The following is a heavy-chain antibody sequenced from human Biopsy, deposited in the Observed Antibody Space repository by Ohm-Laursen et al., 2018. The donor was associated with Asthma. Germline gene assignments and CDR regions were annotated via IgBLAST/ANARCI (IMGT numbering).Heavy chain of an antibody. V-gene: IGHV4-39*07. Sequence: GTLSLTCSLSSGSGGYMRSGNYYWGWIRQPPGKGLEWIGSIYYSGTTYYNPSLESRVTVSADTSKNQFSLRLSSVTAADTAVYYCARAQDYYDSRGYYRSFDYWGQGTLVTVSS. J-gene: IGHJ4*02. CDR1: SGSGGYMRSGNYY. D-gene: IGHD3-22*01. CDR3: ARAQDYYDSRGYYRSFDY. CDR2: IYYSGTT.